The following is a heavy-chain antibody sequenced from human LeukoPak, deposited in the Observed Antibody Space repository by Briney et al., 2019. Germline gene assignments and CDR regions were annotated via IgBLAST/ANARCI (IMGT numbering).Heavy chain of an antibody. CDR2: IYYSGST. J-gene: IGHJ3*02. CDR1: GGSSSSSSYD. Sequence: SETLSLTCTVSGGSSSSSSYDWGWIRQPPGKGLEWIGSIYYSGSTYYNPSLKSRVTISVDTSKNQFSLKLSSVTAAYTAVYYCARTVQLWSNAFDIWGQGTMVTVSS. V-gene: IGHV4-39*01. D-gene: IGHD5-18*01. CDR3: ARTVQLWSNAFDI.